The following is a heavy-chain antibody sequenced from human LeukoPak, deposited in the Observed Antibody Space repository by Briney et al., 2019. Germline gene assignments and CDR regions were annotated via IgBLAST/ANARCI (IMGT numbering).Heavy chain of an antibody. Sequence: ASVKVSCKASGYTFTGYYMHWVRQAPGQGLERMGWINPDNGGTNYAQKFQGRVTMTRDTSISTAYMELSRLRSDDTAVYYCARGFLYSSSDYWGQGTLVTVSS. V-gene: IGHV1-2*02. J-gene: IGHJ4*02. D-gene: IGHD6-19*01. CDR1: GYTFTGYY. CDR3: ARGFLYSSSDY. CDR2: INPDNGGT.